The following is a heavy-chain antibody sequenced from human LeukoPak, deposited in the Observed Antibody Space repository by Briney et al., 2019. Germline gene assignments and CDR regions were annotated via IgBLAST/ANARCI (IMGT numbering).Heavy chain of an antibody. J-gene: IGHJ4*02. CDR3: ARGAMATTPFFDY. CDR2: VYYTGST. D-gene: IGHD5-24*01. Sequence: PSETLSLTCPVSGGSISNYYYWTWIRQPPGTGPEWVGYVYYTGSTNFNPSLKSRVTMSLDTSRNQLSLKLTSLTAADTAVYYCARGAMATTPFFDYWGQGTLVTVSS. V-gene: IGHV4-59*01. CDR1: GGSISNYY.